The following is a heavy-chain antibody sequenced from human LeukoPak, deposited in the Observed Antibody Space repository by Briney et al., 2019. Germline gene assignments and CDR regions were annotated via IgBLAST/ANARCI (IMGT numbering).Heavy chain of an antibody. CDR1: GFTVSNNY. V-gene: IGHV3-53*01. Sequence: GGSLRLSCAASGFTVSNNYLHWVRQAPGKGLEWVSVIYSGGTTYYANSVKGRFTISRDSSKNTMYLQMSSLRAEDTGVFYCARDVAYSAFDYWGQGTLVTVSS. J-gene: IGHJ4*02. CDR3: ARDVAYSAFDY. CDR2: IYSGGTT. D-gene: IGHD2-21*01.